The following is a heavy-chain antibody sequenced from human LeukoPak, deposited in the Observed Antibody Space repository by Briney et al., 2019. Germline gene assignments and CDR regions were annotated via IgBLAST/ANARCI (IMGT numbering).Heavy chain of an antibody. CDR1: GYTFTSYG. CDR3: ARDRAWFGELPSQL. D-gene: IGHD3-10*01. V-gene: IGHV1-18*04. CDR2: ISAYNGNT. J-gene: IGHJ4*02. Sequence: ASVKVSCKASGYTFTSYGISWVRQAPGQGLAWMRWISAYNGNTNYAQKLQGRVTMTTDTSTSTAYMELRSLRSDDTAVYYCARDRAWFGELPSQLWGQGTLVTVSS.